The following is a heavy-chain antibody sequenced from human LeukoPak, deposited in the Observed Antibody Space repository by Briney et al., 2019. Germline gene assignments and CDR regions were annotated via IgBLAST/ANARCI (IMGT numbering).Heavy chain of an antibody. Sequence: SETLSLTCAVYGGSFSGYYWSWIRQPPGKGLEWIGEINHSGSTNYNPSLKSRVTISVATSKNQFSLKLSSVTAADTAVYYCARDSEFLGGERNAFDIWGQGTMVTVSS. CDR1: GGSFSGYY. CDR3: ARDSEFLGGERNAFDI. CDR2: INHSGST. V-gene: IGHV4-34*01. D-gene: IGHD3-16*01. J-gene: IGHJ3*02.